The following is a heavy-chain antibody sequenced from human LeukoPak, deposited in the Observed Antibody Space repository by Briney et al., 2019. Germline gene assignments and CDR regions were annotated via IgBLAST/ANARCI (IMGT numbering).Heavy chain of an antibody. CDR1: GYTFTGYY. CDR3: TRGPSSAAIVEIGAKDYYYCYLDD. Sequence: GASVKVSCKASGYTFTGYYMHWVRQAPGQGLEWMGWINPNSGGTNYAQKVQGRFTMTRDNSISTAYMELSRLRSDDTAVYYFTRGPSSAAIVEIGAKDYYYCYLDDWGKGTPVTVSS. D-gene: IGHD3-16*02. CDR2: INPNSGGT. J-gene: IGHJ6*03. V-gene: IGHV1-2*02.